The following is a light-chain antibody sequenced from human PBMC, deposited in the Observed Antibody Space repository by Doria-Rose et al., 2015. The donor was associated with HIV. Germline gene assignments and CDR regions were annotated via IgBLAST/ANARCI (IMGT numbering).Light chain of an antibody. J-gene: IGKJ3*01. V-gene: IGKV3-11*01. CDR2: DAS. CDR3: QQRSNWPPIFT. Sequence: EIVLTQSPATLSLSPGERATLSCRASQSVSSNLAWYQQKPGQAPRLLIYDASNRATGIPARFSGSGSGTDSTLTISSLEPEDFAVYFCQQRSNWPPIFTFGPGTKVDI. CDR1: QSVSSN.